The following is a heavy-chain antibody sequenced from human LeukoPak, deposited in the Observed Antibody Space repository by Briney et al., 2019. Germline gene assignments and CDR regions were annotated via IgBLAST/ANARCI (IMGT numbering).Heavy chain of an antibody. CDR3: ARRRYDADAFDI. CDR1: GFDFNTYS. V-gene: IGHV3-21*01. J-gene: IGHJ3*02. Sequence: GGSLRLSCAVSGFDFNTYSMNWVRQAPGKGPEWVSSISSTSNYIYYAESVKGRFAVSRDNAKNSLYLQMNSLRADDTAVYYCARRRYDADAFDIWGQGTMVTVSS. D-gene: IGHD3-3*01. CDR2: ISSTSNYI.